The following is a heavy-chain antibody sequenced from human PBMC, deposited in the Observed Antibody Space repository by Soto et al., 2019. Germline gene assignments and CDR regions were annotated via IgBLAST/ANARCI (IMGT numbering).Heavy chain of an antibody. J-gene: IGHJ3*02. CDR3: ARDFSPGDTPFVVVTATDAFDI. Sequence: QVQLVESGGGVVQPGRSLRLSCAASGFTFSSYAMHWVRQAPGKGLEWVAVISYDGSNKYYADSVKGRFTISRDNSKNPLYLQMNSLEAEDTAVYYCARDFSPGDTPFVVVTATDAFDIWGQGKMVTVSS. CDR1: GFTFSSYA. D-gene: IGHD2-21*02. V-gene: IGHV3-30-3*01. CDR2: ISYDGSNK.